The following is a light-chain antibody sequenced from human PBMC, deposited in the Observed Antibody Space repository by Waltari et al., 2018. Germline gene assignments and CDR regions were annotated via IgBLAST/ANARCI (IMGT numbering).Light chain of an antibody. J-gene: IGKJ4*01. CDR3: QQLSTYPLT. CDR1: QGISSY. V-gene: IGKV1-9*01. Sequence: IQLTQSPSSLSASVVDRFTIPCRASQGISSYLGWYQQKPGKAPKLLIYEASTLQSGVPSRFSGSGSGTDFTLIISSLQPEDFATYFCQQLSTYPLTFGGGTKVETK. CDR2: EAS.